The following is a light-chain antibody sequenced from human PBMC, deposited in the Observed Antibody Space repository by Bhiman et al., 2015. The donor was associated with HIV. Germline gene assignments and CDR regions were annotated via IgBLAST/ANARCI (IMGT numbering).Light chain of an antibody. CDR2: DVS. Sequence: QPASVSGSPGQSITISCTGTSSDVGGYNYVSWYQQHPGKAPKLMIYDVSKWPAGVSSRFSGSKSGNTASLAISGLQAEDEADYYCSSKTTSPTFHVLFGGGTKLTVL. CDR3: SSKTTSPTFHVL. CDR1: SSDVGGYNY. V-gene: IGLV2-14*03. J-gene: IGLJ2*01.